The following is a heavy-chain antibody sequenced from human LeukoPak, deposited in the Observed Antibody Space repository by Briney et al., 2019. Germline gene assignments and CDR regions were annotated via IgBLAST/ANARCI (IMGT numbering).Heavy chain of an antibody. D-gene: IGHD3-16*02. V-gene: IGHV3-30*18. CDR3: AKRFGGVIAAFDY. CDR2: ISYDGSNK. Sequence: ARSLRLSCAASGFTFSSYGLHWVRQAPGKGLEWGAVISYDGSNKYYADSVKGRFTISRDNSKNTLYLQMNSLRAEDTAVYYCAKRFGGVIAAFDYWVQGTLVTVSS. CDR1: GFTFSSYG. J-gene: IGHJ4*02.